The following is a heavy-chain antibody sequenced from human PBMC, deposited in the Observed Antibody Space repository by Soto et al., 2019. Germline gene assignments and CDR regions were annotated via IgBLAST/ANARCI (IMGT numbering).Heavy chain of an antibody. Sequence: SETLSLTCAVYGGSFSGYYWSWIRQPPGKGLEWIGEINHSGSTNYNPSLKSRVTVSVDTSKNQFSLKLSSVTAADTAVYYCARGYYGSGIMDVWGQGTTVTAP. CDR1: GGSFSGYY. CDR3: ARGYYGSGIMDV. J-gene: IGHJ6*02. V-gene: IGHV4-34*01. D-gene: IGHD3-10*01. CDR2: INHSGST.